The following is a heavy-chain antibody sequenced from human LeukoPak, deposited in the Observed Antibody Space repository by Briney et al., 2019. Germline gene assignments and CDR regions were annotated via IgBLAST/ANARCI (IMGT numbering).Heavy chain of an antibody. D-gene: IGHD3-10*01. V-gene: IGHV4-4*02. Sequence: SGTLSLTCSVSGGSISSSNWWSWVRQPPGKGLEWIGEIYHSGNTNYNPSLKSRVTISVDKSKNQFSLKLNSVTAADTAMYYCARATPNLTVLGVRRYFQHWGQGTLVTVSS. CDR2: IYHSGNT. CDR1: GGSISSSNW. J-gene: IGHJ1*01. CDR3: ARATPNLTVLGVRRYFQH.